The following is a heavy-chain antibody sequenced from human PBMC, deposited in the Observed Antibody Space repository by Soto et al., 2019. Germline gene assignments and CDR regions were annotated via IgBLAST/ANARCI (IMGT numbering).Heavy chain of an antibody. CDR2: ISYDGSNK. Sequence: QVQLVESGGGVVQPGRSLRLSCAASGFTFSSYAMHWVRQAPGKGLEWVTVISYDGSNKYYADSVKGRFTVSRDNSKNTLYLQMNSLRAEDAAEYYCARDSWSFDYWGREPWSPSPQ. V-gene: IGHV3-30*01. CDR3: ARDSWSFDY. J-gene: IGHJ4*02. CDR1: GFTFSSYA. D-gene: IGHD2-15*01.